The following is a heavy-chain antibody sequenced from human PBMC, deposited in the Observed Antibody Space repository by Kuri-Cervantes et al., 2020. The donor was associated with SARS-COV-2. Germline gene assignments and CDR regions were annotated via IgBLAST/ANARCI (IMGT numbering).Heavy chain of an antibody. V-gene: IGHV4-59*01. CDR2: IYYSGST. J-gene: IGHJ5*02. Sequence: GSLRLSCTVSGGSISSYYWSWIRQPPGKGLEWIGYIYYSGSTNYNPSLKSRVTISVDTSKNQFSLKLSSVTAADTAVYYCARLGRYCSSTSCYPNWFDPWGQGTLVTVSS. CDR3: ARLGRYCSSTSCYPNWFDP. CDR1: GGSISSYY. D-gene: IGHD2-2*01.